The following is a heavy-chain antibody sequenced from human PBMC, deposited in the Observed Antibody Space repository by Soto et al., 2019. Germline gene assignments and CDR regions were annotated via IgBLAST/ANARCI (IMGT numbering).Heavy chain of an antibody. D-gene: IGHD6-13*01. CDR1: VYSFTGYY. CDR2: INPHCDST. Sequence: AGPVKRSRETSVYSFTGYYVPWVRQARGHGCEWMCWINPHCDSTDYAQKVQGRVTMTRDTSISTAYMGLKSLRSDDTAVYYFARVWRGGNSSWYTDLGFWGQGTLVTVSS. V-gene: IGHV1-2*02. CDR3: ARVWRGGNSSWYTDLGF. J-gene: IGHJ4*01.